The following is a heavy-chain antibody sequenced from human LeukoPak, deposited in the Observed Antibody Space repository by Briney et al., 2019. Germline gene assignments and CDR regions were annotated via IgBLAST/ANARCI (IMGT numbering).Heavy chain of an antibody. J-gene: IGHJ3*02. CDR2: ISGGGST. D-gene: IGHD4-17*01. V-gene: IGHV3-23*01. CDR1: GLTFRSYA. CDR3: ARDVGGDYSDAFDI. Sequence: GGSLRLSCSASGLTFRSYAMSWVRQAPGKGLEWVSAISGGGSTYYADSLKGRFTISRDNSKNTLYLQMNSLRAEDTALYYCARDVGGDYSDAFDIWGQGTMVTVSS.